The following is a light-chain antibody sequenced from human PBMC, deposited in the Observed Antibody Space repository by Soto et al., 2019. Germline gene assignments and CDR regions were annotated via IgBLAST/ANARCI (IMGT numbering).Light chain of an antibody. CDR2: AAS. V-gene: IGKV1-9*01. CDR1: QGISSY. J-gene: IGKJ1*01. Sequence: IQLTQSPSSLSASLGDRVTITCRASQGISSYLACYQQKPGKAPKLLIYAASTLQSGVPSRFSGSGSGTDFTLTISSLQPEDFATHYCQQLNSYPRTFGQGTKVDI. CDR3: QQLNSYPRT.